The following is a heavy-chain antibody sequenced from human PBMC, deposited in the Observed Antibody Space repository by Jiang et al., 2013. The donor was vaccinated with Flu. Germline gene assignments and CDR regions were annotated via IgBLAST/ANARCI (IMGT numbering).Heavy chain of an antibody. CDR2: LLQWEH. D-gene: IGHD3-3*01. J-gene: IGHJ6*03. V-gene: IGHV4-30-4*01. CDR1: VAPSAVVITT. CDR3: ARAADFWSGYYAVPLYYYMDV. Sequence: VKPSQTLSLTCTVSVAPSAVVITTGVGSASPREGPGVDWVHLLQWEHLLQPSLKSRVTISVDTSKNQFSLKLSSVTAADTAVYYCARAADFWSGYYAVPLYYYMDVWGKGTTVTVSS.